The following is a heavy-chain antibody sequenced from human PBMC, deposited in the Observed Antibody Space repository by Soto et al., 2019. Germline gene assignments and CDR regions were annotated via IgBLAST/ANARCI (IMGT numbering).Heavy chain of an antibody. CDR1: GFTFENYA. D-gene: IGHD4-4*01. J-gene: IGHJ4*02. CDR2: ISWNRGTI. V-gene: IGHV3-9*01. CDR3: AKDKLYSNFEYYFDD. Sequence: EVQLLESGGGLVQPGRSLRLSCAASGFTFENYAMHWVRQAPGKGLEWVSGISWNRGTIGYADSVKGRFTISRDNAKNSLYLEMNSLRAEDTALYYCAKDKLYSNFEYYFDDWGQGTLVTVSS.